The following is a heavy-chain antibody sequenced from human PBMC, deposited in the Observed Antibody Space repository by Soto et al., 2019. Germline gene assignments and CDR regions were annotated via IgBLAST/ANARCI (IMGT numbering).Heavy chain of an antibody. V-gene: IGHV4-39*01. J-gene: IGHJ4*02. CDR3: ARQLRDNDDYFVGSYYFDF. CDR2: FSYSGST. Sequence: LSRTYAGSVGYVCSGSYYWDCFRKQPGKGLEWIGSFSYSGSTYYNPSLKSRVTISVDTSNNHFSLRLSSVTAADTAVYYCARQLRDNDDYFVGSYYFDFWGQGTLVTVSS. D-gene: IGHD3-3*01. CDR1: VGYVCSGSYY.